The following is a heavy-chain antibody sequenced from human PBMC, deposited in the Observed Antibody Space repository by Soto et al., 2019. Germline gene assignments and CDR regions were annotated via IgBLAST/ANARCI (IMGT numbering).Heavy chain of an antibody. D-gene: IGHD3-9*01. V-gene: IGHV3-30-3*01. CDR2: ISYDGSNK. CDR3: ASNYDILSGLPD. CDR1: GFTFSSYA. Sequence: GGSLRLSCAASGFTFSSYAMHWVRQAPGKGLEWVAVISYDGSNKYYADSVKGRFTISRDNSKNTLYLQMNSLRAEDTAVYYCASNYDILSGLPDWGQGTLVTVSS. J-gene: IGHJ4*02.